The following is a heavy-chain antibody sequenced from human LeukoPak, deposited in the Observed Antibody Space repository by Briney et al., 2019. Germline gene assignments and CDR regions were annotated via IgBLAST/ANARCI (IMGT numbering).Heavy chain of an antibody. CDR2: IYYSGST. CDR3: ASGQWLVSYDY. CDR1: GGSLSSGSYY. Sequence: SETLSLTCTVSGGSLSSGSYYWGWIRQPPGTGLEWIGSIYYSGSTYYNPSLKSRVTISVDTSKNQFSLKLSSVTAADTAVYYCASGQWLVSYDYWGQGTLVTVSS. V-gene: IGHV4-39*01. D-gene: IGHD6-19*01. J-gene: IGHJ4*02.